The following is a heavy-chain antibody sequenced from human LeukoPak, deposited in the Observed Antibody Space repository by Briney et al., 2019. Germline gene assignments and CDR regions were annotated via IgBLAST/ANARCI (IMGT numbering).Heavy chain of an antibody. CDR1: GGSISSSSYY. D-gene: IGHD3-3*01. Sequence: SETLSLTCTVSGGSISSSSYYWGWIRQPPGKGLEWIGSIYYSGSTYSNPSLQSRVTISVDTSKNQFSLKLSSVTAADTAVYYCARDQSQLYYDFWSGPTPQYNWFDPWGQGTLVTVSS. CDR3: ARDQSQLYYDFWSGPTPQYNWFDP. J-gene: IGHJ5*02. V-gene: IGHV4-39*07. CDR2: IYYSGST.